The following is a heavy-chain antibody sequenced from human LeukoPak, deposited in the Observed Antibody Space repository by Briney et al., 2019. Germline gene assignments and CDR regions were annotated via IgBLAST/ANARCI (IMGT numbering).Heavy chain of an antibody. CDR2: ISYDGSNK. CDR1: GFTFSSYA. D-gene: IGHD3-16*01. V-gene: IGHV3-30*14. J-gene: IGHJ4*02. CDR3: ARGVRLGELYFDY. Sequence: GGSLRLSCAASGFTFSSYAMHWVRQAPGKGLEWVAVISYDGSNKYYADSVKGRLTISRDNSKNTLYLQMNSLRAEDTAVYYCARGVRLGELYFDYWGQGTLVTVSS.